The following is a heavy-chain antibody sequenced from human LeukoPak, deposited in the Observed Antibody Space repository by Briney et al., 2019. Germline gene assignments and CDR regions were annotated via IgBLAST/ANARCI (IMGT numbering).Heavy chain of an antibody. CDR1: GGTFSSYA. J-gene: IGHJ3*02. D-gene: IGHD3-22*01. Sequence: VASVKVSCKASGGTFSSYAISWVRQAPGQGLEWMGGIIPIFGTANYAQKFQGRVTITADESTSTAYMELSSLRSEDTAVYYCARDRPDYYDSSGAFDTWGQGTMVTVSS. CDR3: ARDRPDYYDSSGAFDT. V-gene: IGHV1-69*13. CDR2: IIPIFGTA.